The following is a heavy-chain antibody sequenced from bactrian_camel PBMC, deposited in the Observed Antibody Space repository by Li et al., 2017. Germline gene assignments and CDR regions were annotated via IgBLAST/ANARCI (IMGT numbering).Heavy chain of an antibody. V-gene: IGHV3S1*01. Sequence: HVQLVESGGGSVQTGGSLRLSCVVSGYAYSGGYCLGWFRQAPGKEREGVAQMYSGESSTYYADSVKGRFTISLDNANNSVYLLMNSLKPEDTGTYYCAAACRGLSWDDRDNYKYWGQGTQVTVS. CDR2: MYSGESST. D-gene: IGHD2*01. CDR1: GYAYSGGYC. J-gene: IGHJ4*01. CDR3: AAACRGLSWDDRDNYKY.